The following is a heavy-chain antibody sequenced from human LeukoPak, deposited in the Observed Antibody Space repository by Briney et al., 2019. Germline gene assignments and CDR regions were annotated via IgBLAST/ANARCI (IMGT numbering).Heavy chain of an antibody. V-gene: IGHV3-21*01. CDR2: ISGSNSYI. CDR1: GSGFAFAGAW. CDR3: ARALTTLTYEGY. Sequence: GGSLRLSCAASGSGFAFAGAWMHWVRQVPGKGPEWVSSISGSNSYIFYADSVKGRFTVSRDNAKDSLYLQMNSLRAEDTAVYYCARALTTLTYEGYWGQGTLVTVSS. J-gene: IGHJ4*02. D-gene: IGHD1-1*01.